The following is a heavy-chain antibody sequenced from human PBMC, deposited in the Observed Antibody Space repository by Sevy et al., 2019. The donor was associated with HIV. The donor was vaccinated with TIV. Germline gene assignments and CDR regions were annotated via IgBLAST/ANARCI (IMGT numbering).Heavy chain of an antibody. Sequence: ASVKVSCKASGYTFSDSGYYVHWVRQAPGQGLEWMGWINPKSGATNYAQKFQGRVTMTRDTSVSTAHMELSRLRSDDTAVYYCARESYDFWTGPVDYDYGMDVWGQGTTVTVSS. J-gene: IGHJ6*02. CDR2: INPKSGAT. CDR3: ARESYDFWTGPVDYDYGMDV. V-gene: IGHV1-2*02. CDR1: GYTFSDSGYY. D-gene: IGHD3-3*01.